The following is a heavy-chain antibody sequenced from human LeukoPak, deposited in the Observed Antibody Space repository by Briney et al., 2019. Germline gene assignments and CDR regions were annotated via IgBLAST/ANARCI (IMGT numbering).Heavy chain of an antibody. CDR2: INTDGSST. D-gene: IGHD6-19*01. J-gene: IGHJ4*02. V-gene: IGHV3-74*01. Sequence: PGGSLRLSCAASGFTFSVYWMYWVRQTPGKGLVCVSLINTDGSSTRYADSVKGRFTISRDNAKNTLYLQMNALRADDTAVYYCARGSGWVDYWGQGTLVTVSS. CDR3: ARGSGWVDY. CDR1: GFTFSVYW.